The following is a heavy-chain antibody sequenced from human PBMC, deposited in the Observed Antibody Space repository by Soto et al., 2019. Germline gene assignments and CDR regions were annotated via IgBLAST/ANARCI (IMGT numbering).Heavy chain of an antibody. D-gene: IGHD2-21*01. CDR3: AREAAKGDYYWFDP. Sequence: GGSLRLSCAASGFTFSSYWMHWVRQAPGKGLVWVSRINSDGSSTNYAASVKGRSTISIDNAKNTLYLQMNSLRSEDTAVYYCAREAAKGDYYWFDPWGQGTLVTVSS. V-gene: IGHV3-74*01. J-gene: IGHJ5*02. CDR2: INSDGSST. CDR1: GFTFSSYW.